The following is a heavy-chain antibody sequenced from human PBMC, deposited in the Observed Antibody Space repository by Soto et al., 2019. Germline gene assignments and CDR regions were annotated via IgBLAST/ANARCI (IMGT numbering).Heavy chain of an antibody. Sequence: GGSLRLSCAASGFTFSSSWMHWVRQAPGEGLVWVSRINTDGSSTSYADSVKGRFTISRENSKNKLYLQMTSLRAEDTAVYYCAEDSYYHDSTGYYIFDYWGQRTLVTVSS. J-gene: IGHJ4*02. CDR1: GFTFSSSW. D-gene: IGHD3-22*01. CDR3: AEDSYYHDSTGYYIFDY. V-gene: IGHV3-74*01. CDR2: INTDGSST.